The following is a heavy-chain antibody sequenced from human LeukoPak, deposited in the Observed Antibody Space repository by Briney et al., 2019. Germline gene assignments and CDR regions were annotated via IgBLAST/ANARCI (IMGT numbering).Heavy chain of an antibody. CDR1: GFTFSSYG. CDR2: ISYDGSNK. CDR3: AKDRSSSWYAGLDP. Sequence: GGSLRLSCAASGFTFSSYGMHWVRQAPGKGLEWVAVISYDGSNKYYADSVKGRFTISRDNSKNTLYLQMNSLRAEDTAVCYCAKDRSSSWYAGLDPWGQGTLVTVSS. J-gene: IGHJ5*02. V-gene: IGHV3-30*18. D-gene: IGHD6-13*01.